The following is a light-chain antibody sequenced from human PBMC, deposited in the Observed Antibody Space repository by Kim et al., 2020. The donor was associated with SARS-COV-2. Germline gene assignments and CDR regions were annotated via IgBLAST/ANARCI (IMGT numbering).Light chain of an antibody. CDR1: NIGPAYD. CDR3: QTYDSGHVV. CDR2: GDI. Sequence: GAAGHTVTISCTGSNIGPAYDVHWYQQFPGSAPKLLIYGDIHRPSGVPDRFSGSKSGTSASLAITGLQGEDEADYFCQTYDSGHVVFGGGTQLTVL. J-gene: IGLJ2*01. V-gene: IGLV1-40*01.